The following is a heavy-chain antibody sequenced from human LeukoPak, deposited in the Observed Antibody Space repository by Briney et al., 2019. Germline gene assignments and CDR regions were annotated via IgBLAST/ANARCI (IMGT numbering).Heavy chain of an antibody. CDR3: AGDLNYGYFDL. Sequence: SETLSLTCTVSGGSISSGDYYWSWIRQPPGKGLEWIGYIYYSGSTYYNPSLKSRVTISVDTSKNQFSLKLSSVTAADTAVYYCAGDLNYGYFDLWGRGTLVTVSS. CDR2: IYYSGST. J-gene: IGHJ2*01. V-gene: IGHV4-30-4*01. CDR1: GGSISSGDYY.